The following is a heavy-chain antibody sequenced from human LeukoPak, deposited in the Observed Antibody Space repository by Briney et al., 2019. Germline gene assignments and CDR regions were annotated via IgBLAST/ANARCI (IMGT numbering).Heavy chain of an antibody. D-gene: IGHD6-19*01. CDR2: IYYSEST. CDR3: ARVAVTGAARLDY. J-gene: IGHJ4*02. V-gene: IGHV4-4*02. CDR1: GGAISNNYW. Sequence: SGTLSLTCTVSGGAISNNYWWTWVRQSPGKGLEWIGDIYYSESTNYNPSLKSRVTMSLDNSKNQLSLNLKLVTAADTALYYCARVAVTGAARLDYWGQGTLVTVSS.